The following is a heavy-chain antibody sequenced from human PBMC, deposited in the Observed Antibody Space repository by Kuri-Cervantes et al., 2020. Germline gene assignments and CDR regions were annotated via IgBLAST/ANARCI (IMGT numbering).Heavy chain of an antibody. J-gene: IGHJ4*02. V-gene: IGHV1-46*01. CDR3: SAEDLNYYDSSGFSISP. CDR1: GYTFTNYY. CDR2: INPSGGST. Sequence: ASVKVSCKASGYTFTNYYIHWVRQAPGQGLEWMGIINPSGGSTSYAQKFQERVTITRDMSTSTAYMELSSLRSEDTAVYYCSAEDLNYYDSSGFSISPWGQGTLVTVSS. D-gene: IGHD3-22*01.